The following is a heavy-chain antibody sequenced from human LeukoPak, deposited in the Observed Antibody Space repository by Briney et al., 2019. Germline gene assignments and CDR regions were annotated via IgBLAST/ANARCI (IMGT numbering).Heavy chain of an antibody. J-gene: IGHJ4*02. Sequence: PGGSLRLSCAASGYTFSSYAMSWVRQAPGKGLEWVSAISGSGGSTYYADSVKGRFTISRDNSKNTLYLQMNSLRAEDTAVYYCAKDQAMIVVVPSPDYWGQGTLVTVSS. V-gene: IGHV3-23*01. CDR2: ISGSGGST. CDR1: GYTFSSYA. D-gene: IGHD3-22*01. CDR3: AKDQAMIVVVPSPDY.